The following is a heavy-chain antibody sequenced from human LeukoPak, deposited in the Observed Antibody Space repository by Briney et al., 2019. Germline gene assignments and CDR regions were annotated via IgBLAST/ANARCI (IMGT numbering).Heavy chain of an antibody. CDR1: GGSIRSSTYY. CDR3: ARGRTYYYDSSGSLVRNSDAFDI. D-gene: IGHD3-22*01. J-gene: IGHJ3*02. CDR2: IYYSEIT. V-gene: IGHV4-39*01. Sequence: SETLSLACTVSGGSIRSSTYYWGWIRQPPGKGLEWVVSIYYSEITYYSPSLRSRVTISVDTSKHQFSLNVSSVTAADTGVYYCARGRTYYYDSSGSLVRNSDAFDIWGQGTMVTVSS.